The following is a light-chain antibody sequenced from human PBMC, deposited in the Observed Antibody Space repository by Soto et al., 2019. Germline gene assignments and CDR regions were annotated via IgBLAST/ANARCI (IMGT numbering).Light chain of an antibody. J-gene: IGLJ2*01. CDR1: PSNIGSNT. CDR3: AAWDDSLSGHVV. V-gene: IGLV1-44*01. CDR2: GDY. Sequence: QSVLTQPPSASGTPGQRVTISCSGSPSNIGSNTVSWYQQFSGSAPRLIMYGDYRRPSGVPDRFSGSKSGTSASLAISELQSEDESIFYCAAWDDSLSGHVVFGGGTQLTVL.